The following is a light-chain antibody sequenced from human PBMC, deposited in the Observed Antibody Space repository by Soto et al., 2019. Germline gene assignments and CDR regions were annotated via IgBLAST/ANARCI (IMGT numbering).Light chain of an antibody. J-gene: IGLJ1*01. Sequence: QSALTQPPSASGSPGQSVTISCTGTSSDVGGYNYVSWYQQHPGKAPKLMIYEVSKRPSGXPDXFSGSRSGNTASLTVSGLQAEDEADYYCSSYAGSNNFVFGIGTKVTVL. CDR1: SSDVGGYNY. CDR3: SSYAGSNNFV. V-gene: IGLV2-8*01. CDR2: EVS.